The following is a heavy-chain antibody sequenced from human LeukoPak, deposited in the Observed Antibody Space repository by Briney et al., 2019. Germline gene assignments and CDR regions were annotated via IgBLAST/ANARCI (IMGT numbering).Heavy chain of an antibody. Sequence: GGSLRLSCVVSGFTFSSHEMHWVRQAPGKGLEWVSHISSRGTAMYYADSVKGRFTISRDNAKNSLYLQMNSLRAEDTAVYYCARGPTDFDFWIGYAAWGQGTLVTVSS. J-gene: IGHJ5*02. CDR1: GFTFSSHE. V-gene: IGHV3-48*03. D-gene: IGHD3-3*01. CDR3: ARGPTDFDFWIGYAA. CDR2: ISSRGTAM.